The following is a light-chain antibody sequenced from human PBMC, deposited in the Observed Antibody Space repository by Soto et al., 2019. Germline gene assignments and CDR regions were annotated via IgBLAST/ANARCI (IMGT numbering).Light chain of an antibody. CDR2: AVS. Sequence: QSALTQPPSASGSPGQSVTISCTGTSSDVSGYNYVSWYQQHPGKAPKLMIYAVSKRPSGVPDRFSGSKSGNTASLTVSGMQAEDEADDYCSSYAGSNNLVFGGGTKLTVL. J-gene: IGLJ3*02. CDR3: SSYAGSNNLV. CDR1: SSDVSGYNY. V-gene: IGLV2-8*01.